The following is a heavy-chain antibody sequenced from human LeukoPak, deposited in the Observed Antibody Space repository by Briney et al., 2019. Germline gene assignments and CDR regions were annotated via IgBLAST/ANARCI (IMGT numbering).Heavy chain of an antibody. J-gene: IGHJ5*02. CDR3: ARDLYRDSLPVSWFDP. CDR1: GYTFTSYG. V-gene: IGHV1-18*01. D-gene: IGHD5-18*01. Sequence: ASVKVSCKASGYTFTSYGISWVRQAPGQGLEWMGWISDYNGNTNYAQKLQGRVTMTTDTSTSTAYMELRSLRSDDTAVYYCARDLYRDSLPVSWFDPWGQGTLVTVSS. CDR2: ISDYNGNT.